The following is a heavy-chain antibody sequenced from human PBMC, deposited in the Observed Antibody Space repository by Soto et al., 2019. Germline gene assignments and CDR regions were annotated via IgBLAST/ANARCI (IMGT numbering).Heavy chain of an antibody. CDR2: ISYDGSNK. J-gene: IGHJ6*02. CDR1: GFTFSSYA. CDR3: ARDASDIVVVPAARLYYYYYGMDV. V-gene: IGHV3-30-3*01. D-gene: IGHD2-2*01. Sequence: PGGSLRLSCAASGFTFSSYAMHWVRQAPGKGLEWVAVISYDGSNKYYADSVKGRFTISRDNSKNTLYLQMNSLRAEDTAVYYCARDASDIVVVPAARLYYYYYGMDVWGQGTTVTVSS.